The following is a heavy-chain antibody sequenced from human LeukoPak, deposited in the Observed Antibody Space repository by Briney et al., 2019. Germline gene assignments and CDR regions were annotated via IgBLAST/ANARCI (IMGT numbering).Heavy chain of an antibody. Sequence: GGSLRLSCAASGFTFSSYSMNWVRQAPGKGLEWVSSITRSNYIYYADSVKGRFTISRDNAKNSLYLQMNSLRAEDTAVYYCAKGYGWEASYYYYYMDVWGKGTTVTISS. CDR2: ITRSNYI. CDR1: GFTFSSYS. J-gene: IGHJ6*03. CDR3: AKGYGWEASYYYYYMDV. V-gene: IGHV3-21*06. D-gene: IGHD1-26*01.